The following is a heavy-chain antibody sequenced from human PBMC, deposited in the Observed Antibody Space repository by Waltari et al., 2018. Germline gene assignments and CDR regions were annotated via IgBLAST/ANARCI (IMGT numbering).Heavy chain of an antibody. CDR3: ARSYYDSSGYYGTFDY. CDR1: GGSISSHY. V-gene: IGHV4-59*11. D-gene: IGHD3-22*01. J-gene: IGHJ4*02. CDR2: IYYSGST. Sequence: QMQLQESGPGLVKPSETLSLTCTVSGGSISSHYWSWIRQPPGKGLEWIGYIYYSGSTNYNPSLKSRVTISVDTSKNQFSLKLSSVTAADTAVYYCARSYYDSSGYYGTFDYWGQGTLVTVSS.